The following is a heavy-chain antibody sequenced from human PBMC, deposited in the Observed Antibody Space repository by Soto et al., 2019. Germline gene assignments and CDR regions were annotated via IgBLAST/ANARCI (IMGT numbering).Heavy chain of an antibody. D-gene: IGHD2-2*01. CDR1: GYTFTSYG. J-gene: IGHJ5*02. Sequence: QVQLVQSGAEVKKPGASVKVSCKASGYTFTSYGISWVRQAPGQGLEWMGWISAYNGNTNYAQKRQGRVTMTTDTSTSTAYMELRRLRSDDTAVYYCARGDGYCSSTSCHNLFDPWGQGTLVTVSS. V-gene: IGHV1-18*04. CDR3: ARGDGYCSSTSCHNLFDP. CDR2: ISAYNGNT.